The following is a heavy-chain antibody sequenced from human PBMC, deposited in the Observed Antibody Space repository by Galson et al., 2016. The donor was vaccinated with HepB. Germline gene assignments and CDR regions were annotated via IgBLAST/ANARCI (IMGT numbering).Heavy chain of an antibody. Sequence: SETLSLTCAVYGGSFSGYYWTWIRQPPGKGLEWIGEVNHSGNTNYNPSSLKSRVTISVDASKNQFSLKLSSVTAADTAVYYCARGYRLIAVAGTFWFDPWGQGTLVTVSS. J-gene: IGHJ5*02. CDR1: GGSFSGYY. D-gene: IGHD6-19*01. CDR3: ARGYRLIAVAGTFWFDP. V-gene: IGHV4-34*01. CDR2: VNHSGNT.